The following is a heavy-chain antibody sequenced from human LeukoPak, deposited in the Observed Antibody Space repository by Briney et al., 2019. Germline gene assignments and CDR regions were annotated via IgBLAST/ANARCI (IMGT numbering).Heavy chain of an antibody. J-gene: IGHJ4*02. CDR3: VPKDNEGY. CDR2: ISPNGGST. V-gene: IGHV3-64D*06. D-gene: IGHD1-1*01. Sequence: GGSLRLSCSASGFIFSSYAMHWVRQAPGKGLEYVSAISPNGGSTYYADSVKGRFSISRDNSKNILYLQMSSVRPEDTAVYYCVPKDNEGYWGQGTLVTVSS. CDR1: GFIFSSYA.